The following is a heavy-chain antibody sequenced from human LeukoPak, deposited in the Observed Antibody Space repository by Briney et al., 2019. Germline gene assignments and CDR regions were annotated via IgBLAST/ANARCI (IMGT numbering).Heavy chain of an antibody. CDR2: IHTNSGGT. Sequence: ASVKVSCKAFGYTFTTYYIHWVRQAHGQGLEWMGWIHTNSGGTNYAQRFQGRVAMTRDTSISTAYMELSSLGSDDTAMYYCARGLFSPGDQWGQGTLVTVST. D-gene: IGHD2/OR15-2a*01. CDR1: GYTFTTYY. J-gene: IGHJ4*02. V-gene: IGHV1-2*02. CDR3: ARGLFSPGDQ.